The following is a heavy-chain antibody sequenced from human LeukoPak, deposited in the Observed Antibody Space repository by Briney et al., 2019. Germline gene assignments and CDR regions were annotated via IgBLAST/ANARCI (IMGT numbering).Heavy chain of an antibody. V-gene: IGHV1-18*01. J-gene: IGHJ6*02. CDR3: ARGSGLNYYYYGMDV. CDR2: ISAYNGNT. D-gene: IGHD3/OR15-3a*01. CDR1: GYTFTSYG. Sequence: ASVKFSCKASGYTFTSYGISWVRQAPGQGLEWMGWISAYNGNTNYAQKLQGRVTMTTDTSTSTAYMELRSLRSDDTAVYYCARGSGLNYYYYGMDVWGQGTTVTVSS.